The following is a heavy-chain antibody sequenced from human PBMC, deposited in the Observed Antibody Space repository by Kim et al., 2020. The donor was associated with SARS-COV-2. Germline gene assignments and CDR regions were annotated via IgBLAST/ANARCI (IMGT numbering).Heavy chain of an antibody. J-gene: IGHJ4*02. CDR2: ISYDGSNK. D-gene: IGHD3-10*01. V-gene: IGHV3-30*04. Sequence: GGSLRLSCAASGFTFSSYAMHWVRQAPGKGLEWVAVISYDGSNKYYADSVKGRFTISRDNSKNTLYLQMNSLRAEDTAVYYCAGGEGYYGSGRVYWGQGT. CDR3: AGGEGYYGSGRVY. CDR1: GFTFSSYA.